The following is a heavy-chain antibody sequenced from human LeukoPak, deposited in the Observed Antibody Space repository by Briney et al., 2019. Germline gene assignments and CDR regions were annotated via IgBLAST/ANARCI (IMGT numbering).Heavy chain of an antibody. CDR1: GGSISSFY. J-gene: IGHJ6*03. CDR3: ARVKRSATVTPGGYYYYMDV. V-gene: IGHV4-59*01. Sequence: SETLSLTCTVSGGSISSFYWSWIRQPPGKGLEWIGHMYYSGSTNYNPSLKSRVTISVDTSKNQFSLKLSSVAAADTAVYYCARVKRSATVTPGGYYYYMDVWGKGTTVTVSS. CDR2: MYYSGST. D-gene: IGHD4-17*01.